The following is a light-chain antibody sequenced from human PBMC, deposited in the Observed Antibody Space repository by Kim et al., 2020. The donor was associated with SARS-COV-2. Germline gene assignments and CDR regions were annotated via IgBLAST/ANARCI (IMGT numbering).Light chain of an antibody. J-gene: IGKJ1*01. CDR1: QSVSSNS. V-gene: IGKV3-20*01. CDR2: GAS. CDR3: QQYSSSPAT. Sequence: PPGERATLSCRASQSVSSNSLAWYQQKPGQAPRLLIYGASSRATGIPDRFSGSGSGTDFTLTITRLEPEDFAVYYCQQYSSSPATFGQGTKVDIK.